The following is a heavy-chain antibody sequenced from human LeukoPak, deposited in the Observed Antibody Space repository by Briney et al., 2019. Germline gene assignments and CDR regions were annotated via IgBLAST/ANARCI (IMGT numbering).Heavy chain of an antibody. V-gene: IGHV3-23*01. Sequence: GGSLRLSCAASGFTFNKYVMSWVRQAPGKGLEWVSTISDSSGSKYYVDSVKGRFTVFRDNSKNTLYLQMNTLRAEDTAVYFCAKGQGPLQQFVVSSDYWGQGTLVTVS. CDR1: GFTFNKYV. CDR3: AKGQGPLQQFVVSSDY. D-gene: IGHD6-6*01. J-gene: IGHJ4*02. CDR2: ISDSSGSK.